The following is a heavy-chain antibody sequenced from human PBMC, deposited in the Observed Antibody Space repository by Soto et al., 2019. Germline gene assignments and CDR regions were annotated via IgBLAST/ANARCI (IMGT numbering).Heavy chain of an antibody. J-gene: IGHJ6*03. D-gene: IGHD3-3*01. CDR3: AKVHYDFWSGPSWYYYYMDV. Sequence: EVQLLESGGGLVQPGGSLRLSCAASGFTFSSYAMSWVRQAPGRGLEWVSAISGSGGSTYYADSVKGRFTISRDNSKNTLYLQMNSLRAEDTAVYYCAKVHYDFWSGPSWYYYYMDVWGKGTTVTVSS. CDR1: GFTFSSYA. V-gene: IGHV3-23*01. CDR2: ISGSGGST.